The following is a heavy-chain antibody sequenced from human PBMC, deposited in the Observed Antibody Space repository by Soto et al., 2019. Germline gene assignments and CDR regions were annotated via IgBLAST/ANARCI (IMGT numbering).Heavy chain of an antibody. D-gene: IGHD3-22*01. CDR2: IYYSGST. CDR1: GGSISSYY. Sequence: SETLSLTCTVSGGSISSYYWSWIRQPPGKGLEWIGYIYYSGSTNYNPSLKSRVTISVDTSKNQFSLKLSSVTAADTAVYYCARGSVVPPYYYDSSGYYFDYWGQGTLVTVSS. CDR3: ARGSVVPPYYYDSSGYYFDY. J-gene: IGHJ4*02. V-gene: IGHV4-59*01.